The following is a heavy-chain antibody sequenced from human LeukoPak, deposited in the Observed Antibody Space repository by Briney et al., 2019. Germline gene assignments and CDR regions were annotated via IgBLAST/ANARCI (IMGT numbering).Heavy chain of an antibody. J-gene: IGHJ4*02. CDR1: GFTFIKYS. Sequence: PGGSLRLSCAASGFTFIKYSMTWVRQAPGKGLEWIASITGSSDSIYYADSVRGRFTISRDNAKNSVFLQMTTVRGDDTGVYYCARDGNYISHVIDYWGQGTLVIVSS. V-gene: IGHV3-21*01. CDR3: ARDGNYISHVIDY. CDR2: ITGSSDSI. D-gene: IGHD1-7*01.